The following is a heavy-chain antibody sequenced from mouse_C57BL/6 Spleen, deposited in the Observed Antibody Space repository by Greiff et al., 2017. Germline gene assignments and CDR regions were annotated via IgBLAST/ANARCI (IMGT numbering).Heavy chain of an antibody. Sequence: QVQLQQPGAELVLPGASVKLSCKASGYTFTSYWMHWVKQRPGQGLEWIGEIDPSASSPNYNPTFKGQSTLTVDKSSSTAYMQLSSLTSEDSAVYYCAISGAYYSPMDDWGQGTSVTVSS. V-gene: IGHV1-69*01. CDR1: GYTFTSYW. D-gene: IGHD2-12*01. J-gene: IGHJ4*01. CDR3: AISGAYYSPMDD. CDR2: IDPSASSP.